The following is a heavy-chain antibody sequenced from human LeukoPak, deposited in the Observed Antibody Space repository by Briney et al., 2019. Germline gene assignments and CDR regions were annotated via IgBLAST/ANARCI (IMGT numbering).Heavy chain of an antibody. V-gene: IGHV3-48*02. Sequence: LPGGSLRLSCVASGFTFSSSSMNWVRQAPGKGLEWVSYISISSTTIYYADSVKGRFAISRDNAKNSLYLQVNSLRDEDTAVYYCARGLRYSSSWYNFDYWGQGTLVTVSS. J-gene: IGHJ4*02. D-gene: IGHD6-13*01. CDR1: GFTFSSSS. CDR3: ARGLRYSSSWYNFDY. CDR2: ISISSTTI.